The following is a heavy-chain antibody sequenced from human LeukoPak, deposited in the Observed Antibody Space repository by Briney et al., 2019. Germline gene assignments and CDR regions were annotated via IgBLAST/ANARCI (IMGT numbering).Heavy chain of an antibody. CDR3: TTELAAAGNFDY. J-gene: IGHJ4*02. Sequence: GGSLRLSCAASGFTFSNAWMSWVRQAPGKGLEWVGRIKSKTDGGTTDYAAPVKGRFTISRDDSKNTPYLQMNSLKTEDTAVYYCTTELAAAGNFDYWGQGTLVTVSS. CDR2: IKSKTDGGTT. V-gene: IGHV3-15*01. CDR1: GFTFSNAW. D-gene: IGHD6-13*01.